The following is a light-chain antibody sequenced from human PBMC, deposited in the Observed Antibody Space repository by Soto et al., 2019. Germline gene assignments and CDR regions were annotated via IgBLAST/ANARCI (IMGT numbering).Light chain of an antibody. CDR1: QSISTW. Sequence: IRVSQSPSTLSASVGDRVTITCRASQSISTWLAWYQQEPGKAPKLLIHKASSLQSGVPSRFSGSGSGTDFTLTISSLHPDDFATYYCQQYNSYSPTFAQGTKVDIK. CDR2: KAS. J-gene: IGKJ1*01. V-gene: IGKV1-5*03. CDR3: QQYNSYSPT.